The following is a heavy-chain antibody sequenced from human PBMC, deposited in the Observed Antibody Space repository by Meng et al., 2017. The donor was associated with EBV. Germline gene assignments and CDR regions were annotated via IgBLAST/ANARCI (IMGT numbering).Heavy chain of an antibody. J-gene: IGHJ4*02. CDR2: IIPIFGTA. Sequence: GQVLGSAAGVKNPWSVGKVPCKASGSTFTSYAISWVRQAPGQGLEWMGGIIPIFGTANYAQKFQGRVTITADKSTSTAYMELSSLRSEDTAVYYCARAEIAAAGRLDYWGQGTLVTVSS. CDR3: ARAEIAAAGRLDY. D-gene: IGHD6-13*01. V-gene: IGHV1-69*06. CDR1: GSTFTSYA.